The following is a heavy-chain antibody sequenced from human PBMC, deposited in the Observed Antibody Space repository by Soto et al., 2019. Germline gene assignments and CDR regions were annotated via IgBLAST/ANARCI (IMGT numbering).Heavy chain of an antibody. CDR2: ISSSGSTI. D-gene: IGHD6-19*01. Sequence: GGSLRLSCAASGFTFSSYEMNWVRQAPGKGLEWVSYISSSGSTIYYADSVKGRFTISRDNAKNSLYLQMNSLRAEDTAVYYCAREHSSAYNYYGMDVWGQGTTVTVSS. V-gene: IGHV3-48*03. CDR1: GFTFSSYE. CDR3: AREHSSAYNYYGMDV. J-gene: IGHJ6*02.